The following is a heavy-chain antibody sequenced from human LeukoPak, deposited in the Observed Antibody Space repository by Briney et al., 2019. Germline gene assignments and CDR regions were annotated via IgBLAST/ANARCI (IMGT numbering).Heavy chain of an antibody. D-gene: IGHD3-10*01. CDR3: ASLSISGEIDY. J-gene: IGHJ4*02. Sequence: SETLSLTCTVSGGSISSGDYYWSWVRQPPGKGLEWIGYIYYSGSTYYNPSLKSRVTISVDTSKNQFSLKLSSVTAADTAVYYCASLSISGEIDYWGQGTLVTVSS. CDR1: GGSISSGDYY. V-gene: IGHV4-30-4*01. CDR2: IYYSGST.